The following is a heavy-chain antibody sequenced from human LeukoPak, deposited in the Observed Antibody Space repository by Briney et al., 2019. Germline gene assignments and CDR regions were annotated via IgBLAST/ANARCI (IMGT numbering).Heavy chain of an antibody. J-gene: IGHJ4*02. CDR3: AREGAESSGWYPYYFDY. D-gene: IGHD6-19*01. CDR2: IIPIFGTA. V-gene: IGHV1-69*05. CDR1: GGTFSSYA. Sequence: SVKVSCKASGGTFSSYAISWVRQAPGQGLEWMGGIIPIFGTANYAQKLQGRVTMTTDTSTSTAYMELRSLRSDDTAVYYCAREGAESSGWYPYYFDYWGQGTLVTVSS.